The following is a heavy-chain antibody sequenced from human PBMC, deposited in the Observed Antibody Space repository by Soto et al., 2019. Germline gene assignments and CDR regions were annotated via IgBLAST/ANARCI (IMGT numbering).Heavy chain of an antibody. CDR1: GFTFSNAW. Sequence: GGSLRLSCAASGFTFSNAWMSWVRQAPGKGLEWVGRIKSKTDGGTTDYAAPVKGRFTISRDDSKNTLYLQMNSLKTEDTAVYYCIRTTVITQFDYWGQGTLVTVSS. CDR3: IRTTVITQFDY. D-gene: IGHD4-17*01. V-gene: IGHV3-15*01. J-gene: IGHJ4*02. CDR2: IKSKTDGGTT.